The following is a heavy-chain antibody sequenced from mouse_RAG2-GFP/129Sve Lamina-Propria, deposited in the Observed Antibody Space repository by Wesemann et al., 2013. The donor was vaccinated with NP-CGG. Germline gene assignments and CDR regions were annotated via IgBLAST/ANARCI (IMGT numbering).Heavy chain of an antibody. D-gene: IGHD1-1*01. CDR2: IHPNSGST. CDR1: GYTFTSYW. V-gene: IGHV1-64*01. J-gene: IGHJ1*03. CDR3: ARRDGSSYWYFDV. Sequence: QVQLQQPGAELVKPGASVKLSCKASGYTFTSYWMHWVKQRPGQGLEWIGMIHPNSGSTNYNEKFKGKATFTADTSSNTAYMQLSSLTTEDSAIYYCARRDGSSYWYFDVWGTGTTVTVSS.